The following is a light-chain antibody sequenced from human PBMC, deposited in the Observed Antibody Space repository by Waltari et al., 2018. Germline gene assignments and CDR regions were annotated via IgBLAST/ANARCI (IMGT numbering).Light chain of an antibody. CDR1: GSDVRSHNL. V-gene: IGLV2-23*01. Sequence: QSALTQPASVSGSPGQAITISCTGSGSDVRSHNLFSWYQQPPGTAPTLMIDAAGKRPSGVSNRFSGSKSGNTASLTISGLQAEDEAHYYCCSYASSSTNVLFGGGTKLTVL. CDR3: CSYASSSTNVL. J-gene: IGLJ2*01. CDR2: AAG.